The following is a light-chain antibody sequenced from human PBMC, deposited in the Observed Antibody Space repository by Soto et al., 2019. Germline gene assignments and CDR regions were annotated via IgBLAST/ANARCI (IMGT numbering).Light chain of an antibody. CDR1: QTVSSKY. V-gene: IGKV3-20*01. J-gene: IGKJ2*02. CDR2: GAS. Sequence: ESVLTQSPGTLSLSPGERATLSCRASQTVSSKYLTWYQQKPGQAPRLLIYGASIRATGIPDRFSGSRSGADFTLTITKLEPEDFAVYYFQQFDDSPSACTFGQGTKLEI. CDR3: QQFDDSPSACT.